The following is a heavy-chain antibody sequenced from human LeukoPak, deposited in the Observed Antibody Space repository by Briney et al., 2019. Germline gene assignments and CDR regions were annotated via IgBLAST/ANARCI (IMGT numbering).Heavy chain of an antibody. J-gene: IGHJ3*02. V-gene: IGHV3-48*03. CDR3: ARDLGADDVFGAFDI. CDR1: GLTFSSYE. CDR2: ISNSGSTI. D-gene: IGHD3-16*01. Sequence: GGSLRLSCAASGLTFSSYEMNWVRQAPGKGLEWVSYISNSGSTIYYAASVKGRFTISRDSAKNSLYLQMNSLRAEDTAVYYCARDLGADDVFGAFDIWGQGTMVTVSS.